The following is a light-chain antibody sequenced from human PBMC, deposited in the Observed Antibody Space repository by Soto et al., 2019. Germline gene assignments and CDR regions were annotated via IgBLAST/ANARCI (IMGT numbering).Light chain of an antibody. V-gene: IGLV1-44*01. CDR3: AAWDDSLNGFSV. CDR1: SSNIGTNS. CDR2: NND. J-gene: IGLJ1*01. Sequence: QSVLTQPPSASGTPGQRVTISCSGGSSNIGTNSVNWYQQLPGRAPKLLIYNNDLRPSGVPDRFSGSKSGTSASLAISGLQSEDEADYYCAAWDDSLNGFSVFGIGTKLTVL.